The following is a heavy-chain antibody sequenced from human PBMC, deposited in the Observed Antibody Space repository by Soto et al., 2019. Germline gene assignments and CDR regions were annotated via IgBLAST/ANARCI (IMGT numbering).Heavy chain of an antibody. J-gene: IGHJ6*02. CDR2: ITSGGDIK. V-gene: IGHV3-48*03. CDR3: ASRGDYYYYGMDV. Sequence: PGGSLRLSCAASESTFSTYEMNWVRQAPGKGLEWVSYITSGGDIKYYADSVKGRFTISRDNAKNSLYLRMNSLGVEDTAVYYCASRGDYYYYGMDVWGQGTTVTVSS. CDR1: ESTFSTYE.